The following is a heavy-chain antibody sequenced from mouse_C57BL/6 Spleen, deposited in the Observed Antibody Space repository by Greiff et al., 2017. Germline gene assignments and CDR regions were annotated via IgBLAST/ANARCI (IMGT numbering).Heavy chain of an antibody. J-gene: IGHJ3*01. CDR1: GYTFTSYW. CDR2: IYPGSGST. V-gene: IGHV1-55*01. Sequence: QVQLKESGAELVKPGASVKMSCKASGYTFTSYWITWVKQRPGQGLEWIGDIYPGSGSTNYNEKFKSKATLTVDTSSSTAYMQLSSLTSEDSAVYYCARDDYGFAYWGQGTLVTVSA. D-gene: IGHD2-4*01. CDR3: ARDDYGFAY.